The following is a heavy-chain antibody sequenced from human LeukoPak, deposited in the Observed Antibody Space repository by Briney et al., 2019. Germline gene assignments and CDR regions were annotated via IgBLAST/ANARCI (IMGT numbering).Heavy chain of an antibody. CDR2: ISAYNGNT. CDR1: GYTFTSYG. Sequence: ASVKVSCKASGYTFTSYGISWVRQAPGQGLEWMGWISAYNGNTNCAQKLQGRVTMTTDTSTSTAYTELRSLRSDDTAVYYCARAGYYDFWSGGLYYYYGMDVWGQGTTVTVSS. CDR3: ARAGYYDFWSGGLYYYYGMDV. V-gene: IGHV1-18*01. J-gene: IGHJ6*02. D-gene: IGHD3-3*01.